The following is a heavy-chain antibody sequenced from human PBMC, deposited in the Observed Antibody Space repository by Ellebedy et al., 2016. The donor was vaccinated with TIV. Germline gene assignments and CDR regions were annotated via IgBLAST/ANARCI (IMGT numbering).Heavy chain of an antibody. CDR2: ISYDGSTE. D-gene: IGHD2-15*01. V-gene: IGHV3-30-3*01. Sequence: GESLKISCAASGFTFSGYAMHWVRQAPGKGLEWVAVISYDGSTENYADSVKGRFTISRDNSKNTLYLQMDSLRAEDTAVYYCGRDACSGGNCYWGYWGQGTLITVSS. J-gene: IGHJ4*02. CDR1: GFTFSGYA. CDR3: GRDACSGGNCYWGY.